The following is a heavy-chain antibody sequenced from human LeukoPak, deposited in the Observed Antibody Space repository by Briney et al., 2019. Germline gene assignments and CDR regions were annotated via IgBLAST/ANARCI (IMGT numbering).Heavy chain of an antibody. D-gene: IGHD2-2*01. CDR2: ISGNSGTT. CDR3: VREGDCSSSSCYEFDY. CDR1: GFTFSNYA. J-gene: IGHJ4*02. Sequence: GGSLRLSCAASGFTFSNYAMSWVRQAPGKGLEWVSAISGNSGTTNYADSVKGRFAISRDNSKNTLYLQMNSLRVEDTAVYLCVREGDCSSSSCYEFDYWGQGTLVTVSS. V-gene: IGHV3-23*01.